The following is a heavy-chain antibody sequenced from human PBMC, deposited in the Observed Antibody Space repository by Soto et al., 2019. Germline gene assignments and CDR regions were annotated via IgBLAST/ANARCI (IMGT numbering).Heavy chain of an antibody. CDR1: GDFISYYS. J-gene: IGHJ5*02. V-gene: IGHV4-4*07. CDR3: ARDDFVRNTRAFDP. D-gene: IGHD2-21*02. Sequence: SETLSLTCTVSGDFISYYSWAWIRQSAGKGLEWIGRVYSTVTIFYNPSLKSRATMSVDTSKNQFSLKLTSVNAADTAVYYCARDDFVRNTRAFDPWGQGTLVTFSS. CDR2: VYSTVTI.